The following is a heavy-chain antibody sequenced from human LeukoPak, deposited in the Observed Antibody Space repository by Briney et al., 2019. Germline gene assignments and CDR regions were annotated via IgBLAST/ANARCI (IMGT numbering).Heavy chain of an antibody. D-gene: IGHD3-10*01. CDR2: IYYSGST. CDR3: ARWGYYGSGSYFDY. CDR1: GGSFSGYY. V-gene: IGHV4-59*01. J-gene: IGHJ4*02. Sequence: PSETLSLTCAVYGGSFSGYYWSWIRQPPGKGLEWIGYIYYSGSTNYNPSLKSRVTISVDTSKNQFSLKLSSVTAADTAVYYCARWGYYGSGSYFDYWGQGTLVTVSS.